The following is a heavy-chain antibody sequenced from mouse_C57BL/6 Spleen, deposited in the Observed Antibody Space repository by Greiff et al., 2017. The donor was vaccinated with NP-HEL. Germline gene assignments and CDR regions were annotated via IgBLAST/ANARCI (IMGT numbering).Heavy chain of an antibody. CDR1: GYTFTDYY. V-gene: IGHV1-26*01. Sequence: VQLQQSGPELVKPGASVKISCKASGYTFTDYYMNWVKQSHGKSLEWIGDINPNNGGTSYNQKFKGKATLTVDKSSSTAYMELRSLTSEDSAVYYCARGGTTVVATDYFDYWGKGTTLTVSS. D-gene: IGHD1-1*01. CDR2: INPNNGGT. CDR3: ARGGTTVVATDYFDY. J-gene: IGHJ2*01.